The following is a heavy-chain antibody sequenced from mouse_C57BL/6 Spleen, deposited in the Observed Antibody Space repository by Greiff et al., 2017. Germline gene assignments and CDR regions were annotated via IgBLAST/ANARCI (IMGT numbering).Heavy chain of an antibody. V-gene: IGHV5-17*01. Sequence: EVKVVESGGGLVKPGGSLKLSCAASGFTFSDYGMHWVRQAPEKGLAWVAYISSGSSTIYYADTVKGRFTISRDNAKNTLFLQMTSLRSEDTAMYYCARAGYYGSPYWGQGTTLTVSS. CDR3: ARAGYYGSPY. J-gene: IGHJ2*01. CDR2: ISSGSSTI. D-gene: IGHD1-1*01. CDR1: GFTFSDYG.